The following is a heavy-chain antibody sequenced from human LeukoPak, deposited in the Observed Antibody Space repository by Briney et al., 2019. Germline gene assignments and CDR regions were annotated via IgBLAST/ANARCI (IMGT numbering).Heavy chain of an antibody. D-gene: IGHD3-22*01. Sequence: GGSLRLSCAASGFTFSSYGMHWVRQAPGKGLEWVAVIWYDGSNKYYADSVKGRFTISRDNSKNTLYLQMNSLRAEDTAVYYCARFGEHYYDSSGYTGFDIWGQGTMVTVSS. CDR2: IWYDGSNK. J-gene: IGHJ3*02. CDR3: ARFGEHYYDSSGYTGFDI. CDR1: GFTFSSYG. V-gene: IGHV3-33*01.